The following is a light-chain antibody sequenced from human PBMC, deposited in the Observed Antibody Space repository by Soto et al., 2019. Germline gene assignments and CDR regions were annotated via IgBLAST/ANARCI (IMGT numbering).Light chain of an antibody. Sequence: DIVLTQSPATLSLSPGEKATLSCRASQSVGTYLAWYQQKPGQTPSLLIYDTSNRATGIPARFSGSGSGKDFTLTISSLEPEDFAVYYCQQRSHWPRTFGQGTKVEI. CDR3: QQRSHWPRT. CDR2: DTS. CDR1: QSVGTY. J-gene: IGKJ1*01. V-gene: IGKV3-11*01.